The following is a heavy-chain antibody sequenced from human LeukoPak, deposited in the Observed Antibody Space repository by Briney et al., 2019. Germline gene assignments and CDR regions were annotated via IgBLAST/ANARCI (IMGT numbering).Heavy chain of an antibody. CDR1: GFTFSSYA. CDR2: ISGSGGST. J-gene: IGHJ4*02. Sequence: GECLRLSCAASGFTFSSYAMSWVRQAPGKRLEWVSAISGSGGSTYYADSVKGRFTISRDNSKNTLYLQMNSLRAEDTAVYYCAKAYCSSTSCYPPPLDYWGQGTLVTVSS. V-gene: IGHV3-23*01. CDR3: AKAYCSSTSCYPPPLDY. D-gene: IGHD2-2*01.